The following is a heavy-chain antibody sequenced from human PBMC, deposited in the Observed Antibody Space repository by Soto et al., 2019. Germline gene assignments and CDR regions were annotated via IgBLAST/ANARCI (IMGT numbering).Heavy chain of an antibody. CDR3: AKKVNSGPGSQYFDY. CDR1: GFTFRSYS. V-gene: IGHV3-23*01. D-gene: IGHD3-10*01. Sequence: PGGSLRLSCAASGFTFRSYSMSWVRQAPGKGLEWVSGFRTGADDGPTYYADSAKGRFTISRDISKNTLFLQMNSLRAEDTAIYYCAKKVNSGPGSQYFDYWGQGTLVTVSS. J-gene: IGHJ4*02. CDR2: FRTGADDGPT.